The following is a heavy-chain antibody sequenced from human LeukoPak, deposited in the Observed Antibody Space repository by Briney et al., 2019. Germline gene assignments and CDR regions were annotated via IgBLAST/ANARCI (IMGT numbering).Heavy chain of an antibody. D-gene: IGHD3-22*01. CDR2: ISYDGSNK. V-gene: IGHV3-30-3*01. Sequence: PGGSLRLSCAASGFTFSSYAMSWVRQAPGKGLEWVAVISYDGSNKYYADSVKGRFTISRDNSKNTLYLQMNSLRAEDTAVYYCAREGDSSGYYCDYWGQGTLVTVSS. J-gene: IGHJ4*02. CDR1: GFTFSSYA. CDR3: AREGDSSGYYCDY.